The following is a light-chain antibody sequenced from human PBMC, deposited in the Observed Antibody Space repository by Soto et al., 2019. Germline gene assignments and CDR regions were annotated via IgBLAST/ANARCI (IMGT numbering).Light chain of an antibody. J-gene: IGKJ4*01. CDR1: QSVSSSY. Sequence: EIVLTQSPGTLYLSPGERATLSCRASQSVSSSYLAWYQQKHGQATRLLIYGASSRATGIPDRFSGSGSGTEFTLTISSLEPADFAVYYCQQYGSSPPGGIFGGGTKVEIK. CDR2: GAS. CDR3: QQYGSSPPGGI. V-gene: IGKV3-20*01.